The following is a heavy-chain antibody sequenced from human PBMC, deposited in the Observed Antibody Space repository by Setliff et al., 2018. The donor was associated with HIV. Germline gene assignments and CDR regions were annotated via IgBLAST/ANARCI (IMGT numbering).Heavy chain of an antibody. CDR2: IYYSGTT. V-gene: IGHV4-39*01. CDR3: ARHRYISSINWFDP. CDR1: GFSFRNSFYN. D-gene: IGHD6-13*01. Sequence: SETLSLTCNVSGFSFRNSFYNWGWIRQPPGKGLEWIGTIYYSGTTYYNPSLKSRVTMSIDTSQNQFSLKLISVTATDTAVYYCARHRYISSINWFDPWGQGTLVTVSS. J-gene: IGHJ5*02.